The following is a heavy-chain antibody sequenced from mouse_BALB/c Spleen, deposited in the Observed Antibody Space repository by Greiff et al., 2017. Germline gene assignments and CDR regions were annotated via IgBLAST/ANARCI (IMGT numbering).Heavy chain of an antibody. CDR1: GYTFTSYW. J-gene: IGHJ2*01. CDR3: ARGDY. Sequence: QVQLQQSGAELARPGASVKLSCKASGYTFTSYWMQWVKQRPGQGLEWIGAIYPGDGDTRYTQKFKGKATLTADKSSSTAYMQLSSLASEDSAVYYCARGDYWGQGTTLTVSS. V-gene: IGHV1-87*01. CDR2: IYPGDGDT.